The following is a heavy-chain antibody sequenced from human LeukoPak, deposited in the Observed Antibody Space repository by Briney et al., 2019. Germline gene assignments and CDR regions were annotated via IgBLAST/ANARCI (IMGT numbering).Heavy chain of an antibody. D-gene: IGHD3-10*01. CDR2: IKSKAYGGTT. CDR1: GFTLGVYV. Sequence: GRSLRLSCTPSGFTLGVYVVSWVRQAPGRGREGVGFIKSKAYGGTTEYAASVKGRFTISRDDSKSIAYLQMNSLKTEDTAVYYCTRVWFGELFDFDYWGQGTLVTVSS. CDR3: TRVWFGELFDFDY. V-gene: IGHV3-49*04. J-gene: IGHJ4*02.